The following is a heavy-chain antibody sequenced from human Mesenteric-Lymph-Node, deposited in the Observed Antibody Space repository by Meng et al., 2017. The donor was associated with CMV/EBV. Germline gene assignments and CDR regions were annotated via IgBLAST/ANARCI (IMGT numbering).Heavy chain of an antibody. CDR1: GYTFTSYG. CDR2: ISGFNGNT. J-gene: IGHJ4*02. CDR3: ARDEPEIVVVPGAIVN. V-gene: IGHV1-18*01. Sequence: ASVKVSCKASGYTFTSYGVTWVRQAPGQGLEWMGWISGFNGNTNYAQKFQGRVTMTTDTSTSTAYMELRSLRADDTAVYYCARDEPEIVVVPGAIVNWGQGTLVTVSS. D-gene: IGHD2-2*02.